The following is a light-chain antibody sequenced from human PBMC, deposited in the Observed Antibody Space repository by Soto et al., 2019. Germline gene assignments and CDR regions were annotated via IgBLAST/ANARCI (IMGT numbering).Light chain of an antibody. Sequence: ETVMTQSPATLSVSPGERATLSCRASQSISSNLAWYQQKPGQAPRLLIYDASSRATGIPDRFSGSGSGTDFTLTIRRLEPEDFAVYHCQQRNMWPRAFGQGTKVDIK. J-gene: IGKJ1*01. CDR2: DAS. V-gene: IGKV3D-20*02. CDR1: QSISSN. CDR3: QQRNMWPRA.